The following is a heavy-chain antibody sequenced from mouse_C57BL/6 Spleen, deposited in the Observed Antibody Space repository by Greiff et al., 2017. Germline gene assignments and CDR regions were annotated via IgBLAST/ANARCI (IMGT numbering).Heavy chain of an antibody. J-gene: IGHJ4*01. CDR2: LVPSDSYT. V-gene: IGHV1-50*01. CDR3: ARRSLYYAMDY. Sequence: QVQLQQPGAELVKPGASVKLSCKASGYTFTSYWMQWVKQRPGQGLEWIGELVPSDSYTNYNQKFKGKATLTVDTSSSTAHMQLISLTSEASAVYYCARRSLYYAMDYWGQGTSVTVSA. CDR1: GYTFTSYW.